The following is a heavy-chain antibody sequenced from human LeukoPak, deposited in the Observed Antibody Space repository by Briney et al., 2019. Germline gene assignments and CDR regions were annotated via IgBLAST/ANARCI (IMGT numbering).Heavy chain of an antibody. CDR1: GFTFSDYY. V-gene: IGHV3-11*05. CDR3: AKDLNWGGR. D-gene: IGHD7-27*01. J-gene: IGHJ4*02. Sequence: GGSLRLSCAVSGFTFSDYYMSWIRQAPGKGLEWISYISHTSSTRNYADSVKGRFTISRDNSKNTLYLQMNSLRAEDTAVYYCAKDLNWGGRWGQGTLVTVSS. CDR2: ISHTSSTR.